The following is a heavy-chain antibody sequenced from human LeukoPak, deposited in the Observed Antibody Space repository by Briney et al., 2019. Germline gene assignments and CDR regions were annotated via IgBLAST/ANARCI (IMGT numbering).Heavy chain of an antibody. CDR3: ASGGTMVRGADAFDI. V-gene: IGHV4-39*07. Sequence: PSETLSLTCTVSGGSISSSSYYWGWIRQPPGKGLEWIGSIYYSGSTYYNPSLKSRVTISVDTSKNQFSLKLSSVTAADTAVYYCASGGTMVRGADAFDIWGQGTMVTVSS. J-gene: IGHJ3*02. CDR1: GGSISSSSYY. CDR2: IYYSGST. D-gene: IGHD3-10*01.